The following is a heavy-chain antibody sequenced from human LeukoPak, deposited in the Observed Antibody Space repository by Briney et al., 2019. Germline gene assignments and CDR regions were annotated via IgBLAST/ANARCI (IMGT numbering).Heavy chain of an antibody. CDR3: ARALPPSVNTPWK. J-gene: IGHJ4*02. CDR1: GFTFSSYW. D-gene: IGHD1-1*01. Sequence: QPGGSLRLSCAASGFTFSSYWMHWVRQAPGKGLVWVSRISSDGSSTSYADSVKDRFTIFRDNAKNTLYLQMNSLGAEDTAVYYCARALPPSVNTPWKWGQGTQVTVSS. V-gene: IGHV3-74*01. CDR2: ISSDGSST.